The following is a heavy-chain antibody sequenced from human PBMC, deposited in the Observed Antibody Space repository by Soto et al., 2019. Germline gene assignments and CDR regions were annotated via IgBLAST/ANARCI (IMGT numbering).Heavy chain of an antibody. V-gene: IGHV4-4*02. Sequence: QVQLQESGPGLVEPSGTLSLTCGVSGGTIRSPDWWTWVRQPPGKGLEWIGEIFQSGSTNYTPSLESRVTISVDKSKNQFSLTLTSVTAADTAVYFCARGRGRYSSGWSWFDPWGQGSVVTVSS. D-gene: IGHD6-19*01. CDR2: IFQSGST. CDR3: ARGRGRYSSGWSWFDP. CDR1: GGTIRSPDW. J-gene: IGHJ5*02.